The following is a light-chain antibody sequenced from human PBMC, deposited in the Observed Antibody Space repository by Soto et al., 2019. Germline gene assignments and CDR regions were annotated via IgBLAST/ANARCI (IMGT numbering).Light chain of an antibody. Sequence: QCDLTQPPSVSGSPGQSVTISCTGTSNDVGGYNRVSWYQQPPCKAPKLLIYDVSNRPSGGSTRFSGSKSGNTASLTISGLQAEDEADYYCTSYATGSAYVFGPGTKVTVL. CDR3: TSYATGSAYV. CDR2: DVS. J-gene: IGLJ1*01. CDR1: SNDVGGYNR. V-gene: IGLV2-18*02.